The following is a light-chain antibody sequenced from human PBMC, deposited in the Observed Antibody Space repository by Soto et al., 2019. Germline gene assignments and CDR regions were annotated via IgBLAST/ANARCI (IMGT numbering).Light chain of an antibody. V-gene: IGKV1-39*01. CDR2: ASS. CDR3: QQSYTTPFIT. CDR1: QSITNY. J-gene: IGKJ3*01. Sequence: DIQMTQSPSSLSASVGDRVTLTCRASQSITNYLNWYQQKPGKAPKLLIYASSSLQSGVPARFSGSGSGTDFTLTISSLHPEDSATYYCQQSYTTPFITFGPGTKVEI.